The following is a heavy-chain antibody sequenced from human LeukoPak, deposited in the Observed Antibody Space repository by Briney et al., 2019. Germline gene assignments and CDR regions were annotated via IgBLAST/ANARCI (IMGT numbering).Heavy chain of an antibody. D-gene: IGHD4-17*01. J-gene: IGHJ4*02. CDR3: ARRLRATVTTSDY. CDR1: GYSISSGYY. Sequence: SETLSLTCAVSGYSISSGYYWGWIRQPPGKGLEWIGSIYHSGSTYYNPSLKSRVAISVDTSKNQFSLKLSSVTAADTAVHYCARRLRATVTTSDYWGQGTLVTVSS. CDR2: IYHSGST. V-gene: IGHV4-38-2*01.